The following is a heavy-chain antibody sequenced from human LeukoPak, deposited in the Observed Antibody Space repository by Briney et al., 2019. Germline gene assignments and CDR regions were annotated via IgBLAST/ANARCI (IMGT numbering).Heavy chain of an antibody. CDR2: IYYSGST. D-gene: IGHD3-10*01. CDR1: GGSISSYY. V-gene: IGHV4-59*01. CDR3: ARGGYYGSGSYYRYYYYYMDV. J-gene: IGHJ6*03. Sequence: SETLSLTCTVSGGSISSYYWSWIRQPPGKGLEWIGYIYYSGSTNYNPSLKSRVTISVDTSKNQFSLKLSSVTAADTAVYYCARGGYYGSGSYYRYYYYYMDVWGKGATVTVSS.